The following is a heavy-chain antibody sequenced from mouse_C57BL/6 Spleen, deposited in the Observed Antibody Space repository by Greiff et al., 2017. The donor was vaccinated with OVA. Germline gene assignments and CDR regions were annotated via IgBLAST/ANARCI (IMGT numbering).Heavy chain of an antibody. CDR1: GYTFTSYW. D-gene: IGHD1-1*01. J-gene: IGHJ2*01. CDR2: IYPGSGST. V-gene: IGHV1-55*01. Sequence: VQLQQPGAELVKPGASVKMSCKASGYTFTSYWITWVKQRPGQGLEWIGAIYPGSGSTNYNEKFKSKAPLTVDTSSSTDYMQLSRLTSEDSAVYYCGRADTTVAYYFDYWGQGTTLTVSS. CDR3: GRADTTVAYYFDY.